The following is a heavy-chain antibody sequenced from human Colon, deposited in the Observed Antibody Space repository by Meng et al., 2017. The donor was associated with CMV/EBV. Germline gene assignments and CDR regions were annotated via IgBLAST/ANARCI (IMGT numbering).Heavy chain of an antibody. Sequence: EVVLVESGGGLVQPGGSLRRSCAASGFPVSGHYMTWVRQAPGEGLEWVSILYSGGSTDYADSVKGRFTISRDNSKNTLYLQMNSLRVDDTAVYYCARDIYSSSLNWGYGGQGTLVTVSS. CDR3: ARDIYSSSLNWGY. CDR2: LYSGGST. J-gene: IGHJ4*02. V-gene: IGHV3-66*01. D-gene: IGHD6-6*01. CDR1: GFPVSGHY.